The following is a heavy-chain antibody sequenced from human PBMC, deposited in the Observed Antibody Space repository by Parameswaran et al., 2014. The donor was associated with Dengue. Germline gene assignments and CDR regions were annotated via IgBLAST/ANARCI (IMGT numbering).Heavy chain of an antibody. CDR3: ARHITIISAFDP. V-gene: IGHV4-39*01. CDR2: IYYSGST. Sequence: WIRQPPGKGLEWIGTIYYSGSTYYNPSLKSRVTISVDTSKNQFSLKLSSVTAADTAVYYCARHITIISAFDPWGQGTLVTVSS. J-gene: IGHJ5*02. D-gene: IGHD3-22*01.